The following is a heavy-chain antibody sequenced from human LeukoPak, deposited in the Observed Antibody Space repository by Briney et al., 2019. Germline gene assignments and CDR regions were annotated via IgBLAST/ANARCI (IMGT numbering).Heavy chain of an antibody. CDR2: IYWNDDK. Sequence: SGPTLVKPTQTLTLTCTFSGFSLSTSGVGVGWIRQPPGKALEWLALIYWNDDKRYSPSLKSRLTITKDTTKNQVVLTMTNMDPVDTATYYCAHRRREYSSSWYNGFDYWGQGTLVTVSS. D-gene: IGHD6-13*01. CDR1: GFSLSTSGVG. CDR3: AHRRREYSSSWYNGFDY. J-gene: IGHJ4*02. V-gene: IGHV2-5*01.